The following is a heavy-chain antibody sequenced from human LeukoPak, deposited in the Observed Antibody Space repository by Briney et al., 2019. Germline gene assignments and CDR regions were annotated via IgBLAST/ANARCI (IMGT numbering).Heavy chain of an antibody. V-gene: IGHV3-66*01. Sequence: PGGSLRLSCAASGFTFSSNYMSWVRQAPGKGLEWVSVIYSGGSTYYADSVKGRFTISRDNSKNTLYLQMNSLRAEDTAVYYCARGCQRWLQELDYWGQGTLVTVSS. CDR2: IYSGGST. D-gene: IGHD5-24*01. CDR3: ARGCQRWLQELDY. J-gene: IGHJ4*02. CDR1: GFTFSSNY.